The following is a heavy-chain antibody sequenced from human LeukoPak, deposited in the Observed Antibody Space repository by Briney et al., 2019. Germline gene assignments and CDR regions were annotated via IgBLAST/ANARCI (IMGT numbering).Heavy chain of an antibody. J-gene: IGHJ4*02. V-gene: IGHV3-30*04. CDR3: ARDQVPFSGGGSRYSSFDY. D-gene: IGHD2-15*01. CDR2: ISYDGSNK. Sequence: GGSLRLSCAASGFTFSSYAMHWVRQAPGKGLEWVAVISYDGSNKYYADSVKGRFTISRDNSKNTLYLQMNSLRAEDTAVYYCARDQVPFSGGGSRYSSFDYWGQGTLVTVSS. CDR1: GFTFSSYA.